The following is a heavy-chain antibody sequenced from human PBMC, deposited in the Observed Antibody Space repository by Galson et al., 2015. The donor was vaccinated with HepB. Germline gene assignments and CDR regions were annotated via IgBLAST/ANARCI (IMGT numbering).Heavy chain of an antibody. CDR1: GYTFTGYY. D-gene: IGHD4-17*01. Sequence: SVKVSCKASGYTFTGYYMHWVRQAPGQGLEWMGRINPNSGGTNYAQKFQGRVTMTRDTSISTAYMELSRLRSDDTAVYYCARRRLRAGWFDPWGQGTLVTVSS. J-gene: IGHJ5*02. CDR3: ARRRLRAGWFDP. V-gene: IGHV1-2*06. CDR2: INPNSGGT.